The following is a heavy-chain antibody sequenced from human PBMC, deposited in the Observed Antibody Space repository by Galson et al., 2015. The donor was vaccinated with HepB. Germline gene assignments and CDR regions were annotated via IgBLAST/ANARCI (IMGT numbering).Heavy chain of an antibody. CDR3: ARDDTDIVVVHPCGMDV. CDR1: GFTFSSYD. D-gene: IGHD2-2*01. CDR2: IWYDGSNK. V-gene: IGHV3-33*08. Sequence: SLRLSCAASGFTFSSYDMHWVRQAPGKGLEWVAVIWYDGSNKYYADSVKGRFTISRDNSKNTLYLQMNSLRAEDTAVYYCARDDTDIVVVHPCGMDVWGQGTTVTVSS. J-gene: IGHJ6*02.